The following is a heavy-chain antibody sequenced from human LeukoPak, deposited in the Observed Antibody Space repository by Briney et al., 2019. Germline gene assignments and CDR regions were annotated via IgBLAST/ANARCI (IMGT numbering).Heavy chain of an antibody. J-gene: IGHJ4*02. V-gene: IGHV2-5*02. CDR1: GFSLSTSGVG. Sequence: SGPTLVKPTQTLTLTCTFSGFSLSTSGVGVGWLRQSPGKALEWLALIYWDDDKRYSPSLKSRLTITKDTSKNQVVLTMTNLDPVDTATYYCAHRGVTAWPYYFDYWGQGTLVTVSS. CDR3: AHRGVTAWPYYFDY. D-gene: IGHD5-18*01. CDR2: IYWDDDK.